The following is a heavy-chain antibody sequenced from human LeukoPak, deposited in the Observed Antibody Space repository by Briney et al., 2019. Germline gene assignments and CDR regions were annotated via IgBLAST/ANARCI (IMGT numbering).Heavy chain of an antibody. CDR1: GFTFSSYA. V-gene: IGHV3-23*01. J-gene: IGHJ4*02. D-gene: IGHD2-2*01. CDR2: ISASGGST. CDR3: AKGSYCSSTSCYFEY. Sequence: GGSLRLSCAASGFTFSSYALSWVRQAPGKGLEWVSGISASGGSTYYADSVRGRFTISRDNSKNTLYLQMNSLRAEDTAVYHCAKGSYCSSTSCYFEYWGQGTLVTVSS.